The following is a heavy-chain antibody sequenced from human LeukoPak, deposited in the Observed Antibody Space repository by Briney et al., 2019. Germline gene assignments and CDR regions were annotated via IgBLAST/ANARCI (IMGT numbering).Heavy chain of an antibody. CDR2: IYYSGST. Sequence: SETLSLTCTVSGGSISSYYWSWIRQPPGKGLEWIGYIYYSGSTNYNPSLKSRVTISVDTPKNQFSLNLSSVTAADTAVYYCASLWFGEYFDYWGQGALVTVSS. J-gene: IGHJ4*02. CDR3: ASLWFGEYFDY. CDR1: GGSISSYY. D-gene: IGHD3-10*01. V-gene: IGHV4-59*08.